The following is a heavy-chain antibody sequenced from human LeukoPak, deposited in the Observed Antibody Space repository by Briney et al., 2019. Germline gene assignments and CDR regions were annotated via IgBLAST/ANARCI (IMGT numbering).Heavy chain of an antibody. D-gene: IGHD2-2*01. CDR2: IRSKAYGGTT. Sequence: GGSLRLSCTASGFTFGDYAMSWVRQAPGKGLEGVGFIRSKAYGGTTEYAASVKGRFTISRDDSKSIAYLQMNSLKTEDTAVYYCTVEYCSSTSCYGSFDYWGQGTLVTVSS. CDR3: TVEYCSSTSCYGSFDY. J-gene: IGHJ4*02. V-gene: IGHV3-49*04. CDR1: GFTFGDYA.